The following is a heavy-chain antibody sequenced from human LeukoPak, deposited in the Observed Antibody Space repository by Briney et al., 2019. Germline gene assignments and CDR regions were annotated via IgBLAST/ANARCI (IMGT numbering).Heavy chain of an antibody. CDR3: ARGRGEQWLTAYYYYGMDV. CDR2: NRNKANSYTT. V-gene: IGHV3-72*01. Sequence: GGSLRLSCATSGFTFSDHYMEWVRQAPGKGLEWVGRNRNKANSYTTEYAASVKGRFTISRDDSKNSLYLQMNSLKTEDTAVYYCARGRGEQWLTAYYYYGMDVWGQGTTVTVSS. CDR1: GFTFSDHY. J-gene: IGHJ6*02. D-gene: IGHD6-19*01.